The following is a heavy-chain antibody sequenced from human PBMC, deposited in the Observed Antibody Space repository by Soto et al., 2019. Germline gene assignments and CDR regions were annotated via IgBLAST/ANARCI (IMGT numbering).Heavy chain of an antibody. CDR1: GFTFSSYA. CDR3: AKDKYDFWSGIYGMDV. CDR2: ISGSGGST. J-gene: IGHJ6*04. D-gene: IGHD3-3*01. V-gene: IGHV3-23*01. Sequence: PGGSLRLSCAASGFTFSSYAMRWVRQAPGKGLEWVSAISGSGGSTYYADSVKGRFTISRDNSKNTLYLQMNSLRAEDTAVYYCAKDKYDFWSGIYGMDVWGKRTTVTVSS.